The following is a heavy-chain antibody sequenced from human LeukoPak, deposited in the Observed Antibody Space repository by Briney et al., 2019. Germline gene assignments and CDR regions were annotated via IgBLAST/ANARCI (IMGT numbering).Heavy chain of an antibody. D-gene: IGHD4-17*01. CDR1: GFPFSTYS. CDR3: ARDKGNDYGTYDN. V-gene: IGHV3-48*02. CDR2: SSSSGRAI. Sequence: GGSLRLSSAASGFPFSTYSMHWVRQTPGKGLEWVSYSSSSGRAIYYADSVRGRFTMSRDNAKNSLFLQMDSLRDEDTAVYYCARDKGNDYGTYDNWGQGTLVTVSS. J-gene: IGHJ4*02.